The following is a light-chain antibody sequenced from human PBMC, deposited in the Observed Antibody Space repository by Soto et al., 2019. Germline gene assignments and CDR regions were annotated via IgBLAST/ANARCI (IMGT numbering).Light chain of an antibody. CDR3: QKYDGAPRA. CDR2: AAS. J-gene: IGKJ1*01. CDR1: QGISNY. V-gene: IGKV1-27*01. Sequence: DIKITQSPSSMSASVGDRVSITCRASQGISNYLAWYQQKLWKVPKLRIYAASTLQSGVPSRFSGSGSGADFTLTISSLQPQHVATYYCQKYDGAPRAFGQANTVDIK.